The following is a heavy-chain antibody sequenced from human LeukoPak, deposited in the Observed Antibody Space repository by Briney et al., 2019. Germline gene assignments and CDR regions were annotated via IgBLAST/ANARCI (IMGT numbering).Heavy chain of an antibody. CDR3: AKDLSHTWIQLWLYYDY. Sequence: PGGSLRLSCAASGFTVSSNYMSWVRQAPGKGLEWVSVIYSGGSTYYADSVKGRFTISRDNSKNTLYLQMNSLRAEDTAVYYCAKDLSHTWIQLWLYYDYWGQGTLVTVSS. J-gene: IGHJ4*02. V-gene: IGHV3-53*01. CDR2: IYSGGST. CDR1: GFTVSSNY. D-gene: IGHD5-18*01.